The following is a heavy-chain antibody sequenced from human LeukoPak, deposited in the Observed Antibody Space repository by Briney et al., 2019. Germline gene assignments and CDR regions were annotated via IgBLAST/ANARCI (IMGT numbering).Heavy chain of an antibody. CDR3: AKLEGAAAGPDYFDY. CDR2: IKQDGSEK. D-gene: IGHD6-13*01. V-gene: IGHV3-7*03. CDR1: GFTFSSYW. J-gene: IGHJ4*02. Sequence: GGSLRLSCAASGFTFSSYWMSWVRQAPGKGLEWVANIKQDGSEKYYVDSVKGRFTISRDNSKNTLYLQMNSLRAEDTAVYYCAKLEGAAAGPDYFDYWGQGTLVTVSS.